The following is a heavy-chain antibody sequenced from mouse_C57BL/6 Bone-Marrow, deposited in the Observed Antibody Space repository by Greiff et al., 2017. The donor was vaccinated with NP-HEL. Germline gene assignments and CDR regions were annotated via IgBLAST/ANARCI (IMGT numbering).Heavy chain of an antibody. CDR3: ASGDITTVVALYYYAMDY. J-gene: IGHJ4*01. V-gene: IGHV5-17*01. Sequence: EVQRVESGGGLVKPGGSLKLSCAASGFTFSDYGMHWVRQAPEKGLEWVAYISSGSSTIYYADTVKGRFTISRDNAKTTLFLQMTSLRSEDTAMYYCASGDITTVVALYYYAMDYWGQGTSVTVSS. D-gene: IGHD1-1*01. CDR1: GFTFSDYG. CDR2: ISSGSSTI.